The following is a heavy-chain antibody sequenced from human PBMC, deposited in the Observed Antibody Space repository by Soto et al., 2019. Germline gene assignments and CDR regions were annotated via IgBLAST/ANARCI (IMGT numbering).Heavy chain of an antibody. CDR2: INPNSGGT. D-gene: IGHD1-26*01. CDR3: ARPGQRGRDAFDI. CDR1: GYTFTGYY. J-gene: IGHJ3*02. Sequence: ASVKVSCKASGYTFTGYYMHWVRQAPGQGLEWMGWINPNSGGTNYAQKFQGWVTMTRDTSISTAYMELRRLRSDDTAVYYCARPGQRGRDAFDIWGQGTMVTVSS. V-gene: IGHV1-2*04.